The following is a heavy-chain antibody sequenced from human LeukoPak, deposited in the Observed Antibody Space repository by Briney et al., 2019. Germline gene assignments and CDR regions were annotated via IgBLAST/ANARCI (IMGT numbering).Heavy chain of an antibody. CDR1: GFTFSSYS. V-gene: IGHV3-21*01. J-gene: IGHJ6*03. CDR3: ARGPPLRYQLLPFWDYMDV. Sequence: GGSLRLSCAASGFTFSSYSMNWVRQAPGKGLEWVSSISSSSSYIYYADSVKGRFTISRDNAKNSLYLQMNSLRAEDTAVYYCARGPPLRYQLLPFWDYMDVWGKGTTVTVSS. CDR2: ISSSSSYI. D-gene: IGHD2-2*01.